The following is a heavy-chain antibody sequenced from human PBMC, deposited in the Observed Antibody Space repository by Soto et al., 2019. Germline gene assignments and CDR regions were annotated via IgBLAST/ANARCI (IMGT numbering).Heavy chain of an antibody. J-gene: IGHJ5*02. V-gene: IGHV4-31*03. D-gene: IGHD3-16*01. Sequence: QVQLQESGPGLVKPSQTLSLTCTVSGDSLNSISYYWSWIRQHPGKGLECIGHITYSGNTYYNPSLKSRLTISLDTSKSQFSLRLSSVTAADTAVYYCARELGGWFDPWGQGTLVTVSS. CDR1: GDSLNSISYY. CDR2: ITYSGNT. CDR3: ARELGGWFDP.